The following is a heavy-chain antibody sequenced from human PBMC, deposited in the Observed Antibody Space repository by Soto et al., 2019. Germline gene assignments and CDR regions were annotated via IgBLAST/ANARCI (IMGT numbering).Heavy chain of an antibody. D-gene: IGHD6-19*01. Sequence: EVQLEESGGTLVQPGGSLRLSCAASGLTFSNYWMSWVRQAPGKGLEWVANIKRDGSEKYYVDSVRGRFTISRDNAKNSLYLQMSSLRAEDTAVYYCTKVVGLAGQDWGQGTLVTVSS. J-gene: IGHJ4*02. V-gene: IGHV3-7*01. CDR1: GLTFSNYW. CDR3: TKVVGLAGQD. CDR2: IKRDGSEK.